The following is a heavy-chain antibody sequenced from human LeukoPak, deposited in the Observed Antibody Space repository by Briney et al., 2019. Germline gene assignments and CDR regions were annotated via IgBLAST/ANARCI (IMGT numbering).Heavy chain of an antibody. CDR3: SRHYYGSGNYYDS. CDR2: IYPGDSAT. Sequence: GESLKISCKASGYTFTNYWIAWVRQMPGKGPEWMGRIYPGDSATRYSPSFQGQVTISADKSITTAYLQWSSLEASDTAICYCSRHYYGSGNYYDSWGQGTLVTVSS. J-gene: IGHJ4*02. V-gene: IGHV5-51*01. D-gene: IGHD3-10*01. CDR1: GYTFTNYW.